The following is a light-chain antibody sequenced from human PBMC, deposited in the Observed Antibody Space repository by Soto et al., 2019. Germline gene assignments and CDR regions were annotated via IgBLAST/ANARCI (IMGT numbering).Light chain of an antibody. CDR1: QTISSW. V-gene: IGKV1-5*03. Sequence: DIQMTQSPSTLSGSVGDRVTITCRASQTISSWLAWYQQKPGKVPKLLIYKASTLKSGVPSRFSGSGSGTDFTLTISSLQPEDFAVYYCQHYDSSPGAFGQGTKVDIK. J-gene: IGKJ1*01. CDR3: QHYDSSPGA. CDR2: KAS.